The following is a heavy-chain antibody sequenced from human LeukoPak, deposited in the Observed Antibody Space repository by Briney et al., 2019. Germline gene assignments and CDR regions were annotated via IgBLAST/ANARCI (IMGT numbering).Heavy chain of an antibody. J-gene: IGHJ6*03. D-gene: IGHD2-2*01. Sequence: GGSLRLSCAASGVSLSSYAMSWVRQPPGKGLEWASSISCSGDDTYTADPMTGRFTIPRDNSKKTLFLQMTRLRDGDTAVYYCARSLRNCTSTSCSLYYYMDVWGKGTTVTVSS. CDR3: ARSLRNCTSTSCSLYYYMDV. CDR2: ISCSGDDT. CDR1: GVSLSSYA. V-gene: IGHV3-23*01.